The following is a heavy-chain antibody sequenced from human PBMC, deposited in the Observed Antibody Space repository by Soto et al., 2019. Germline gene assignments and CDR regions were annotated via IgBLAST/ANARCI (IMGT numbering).Heavy chain of an antibody. J-gene: IGHJ6*02. CDR1: GYTFTSYA. Sequence: GASVKVSCKASGYTFTSYAMHWVRQAPGQRLEWMGWINAGNGNTKYSQKFQGRVTITRDTSASTAYMEPSSLRSEDTAVYYCARGGLWFGELYGMDVWGQGTTVTVS. CDR3: ARGGLWFGELYGMDV. D-gene: IGHD3-10*01. CDR2: INAGNGNT. V-gene: IGHV1-3*01.